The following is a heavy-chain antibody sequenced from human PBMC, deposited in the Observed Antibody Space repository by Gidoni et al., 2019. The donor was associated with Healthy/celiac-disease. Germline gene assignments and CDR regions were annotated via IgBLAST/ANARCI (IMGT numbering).Heavy chain of an antibody. D-gene: IGHD5-18*01. CDR2: ISGSGGST. Sequence: EVQLLESGGGLVQPGGSLRLSCAASGFTFSSYAMSWVRQAPGKGLEWVSAISGSGGSTYYADSVKGRFTISRDNSKNTLYLQMNSLRAEDTAVYYCAKGRGYSYGSYTGYMDVWGKGTTVTVSS. CDR1: GFTFSSYA. CDR3: AKGRGYSYGSYTGYMDV. V-gene: IGHV3-23*01. J-gene: IGHJ6*03.